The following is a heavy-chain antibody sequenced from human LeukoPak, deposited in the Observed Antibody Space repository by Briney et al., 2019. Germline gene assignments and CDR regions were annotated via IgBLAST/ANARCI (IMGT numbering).Heavy chain of an antibody. D-gene: IGHD6-19*01. CDR2: INEDGSNK. V-gene: IGHV3-7*01. CDR1: GFSFSNRY. J-gene: IGHJ4*02. Sequence: GGSLRLSCTASGFSFSNRYMRWIRQAPGKGLEWVANINEDGSNKWHLGPVKGRFTVSRDNARNSLYLQMNSLRVEDTAVYYCTRVIVAVPGYFDYFDFWGQGVLVTVSS. CDR3: TRVIVAVPGYFDYFDF.